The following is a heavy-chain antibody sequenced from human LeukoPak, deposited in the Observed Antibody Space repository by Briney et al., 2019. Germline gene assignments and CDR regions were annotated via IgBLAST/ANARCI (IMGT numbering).Heavy chain of an antibody. CDR3: AKDQRERSYFDY. CDR2: ISSSSGYI. D-gene: IGHD1-26*01. Sequence: GGSLRLSCAASGFTFSSFSMNWVRQPPGKGLEWVSSISSSSGYINYAASVKGRFTISRDNAKNSLYLQMNSLGAEDTAVYYCAKDQRERSYFDYWGQGTLVTVSS. V-gene: IGHV3-21*04. J-gene: IGHJ4*02. CDR1: GFTFSSFS.